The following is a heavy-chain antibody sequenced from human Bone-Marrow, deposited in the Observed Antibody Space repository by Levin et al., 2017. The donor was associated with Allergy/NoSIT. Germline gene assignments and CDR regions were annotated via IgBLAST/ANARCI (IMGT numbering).Heavy chain of an antibody. CDR3: AKLGGYSSSSTSERFDY. V-gene: IGHV3-23*01. CDR2: LSGSGGST. J-gene: IGHJ4*02. D-gene: IGHD6-6*01. Sequence: GESLKISCAASGFTFSSYAMSWVRQAPGKGLEWVSALSGSGGSTYYADSVKGRFTISRDNSKNTLYLQMNSLRAEDTAVYYCAKLGGYSSSSTSERFDYWGQGTLVTVSS. CDR1: GFTFSSYA.